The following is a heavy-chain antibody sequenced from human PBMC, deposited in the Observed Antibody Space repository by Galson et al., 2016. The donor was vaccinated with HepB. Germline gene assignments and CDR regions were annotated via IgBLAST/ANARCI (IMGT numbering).Heavy chain of an antibody. CDR1: GGSISSGSYY. D-gene: IGHD3-22*01. CDR3: GRSSHYDASSGFSDC. J-gene: IGHJ4*02. CDR2: IYTDGRS. V-gene: IGHV4-61*02. Sequence: TLSLTCTVSGGSISSGSYYWSWIRQPAGKGLEWIGLIYTDGRSNYDPSLESRVTMAVDTSKNQVSMTLSSVTAADTAVYYCGRSSHYDASSGFSDCWGQGTQVTVSS.